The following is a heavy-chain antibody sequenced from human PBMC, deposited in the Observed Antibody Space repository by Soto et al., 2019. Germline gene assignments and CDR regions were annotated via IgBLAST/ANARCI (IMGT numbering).Heavy chain of an antibody. CDR2: ISGSGGST. D-gene: IGHD2-21*02. V-gene: IGHV3-23*01. CDR3: ARSDCGGDCYRGFDP. CDR1: GFTFSSYA. Sequence: PGGSLRLSCAASGFTFSSYAMRWVRQAPGTGLDWVSAISGSGGSTYYADSVKGRFTISRDNSKGTLYLRMNSLRAEDTAVYYCARSDCGGDCYRGFDPWGQGTLVTVSS. J-gene: IGHJ5*02.